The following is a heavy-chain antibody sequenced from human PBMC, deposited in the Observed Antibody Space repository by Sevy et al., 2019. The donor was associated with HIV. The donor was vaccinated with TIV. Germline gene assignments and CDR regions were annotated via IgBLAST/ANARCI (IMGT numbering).Heavy chain of an antibody. CDR2: IKSKTDGGTT. D-gene: IGHD2-15*01. CDR1: GFTFSNAW. Sequence: GGSLRLSCAASGFTFSNAWMNWVRQAPGKGLEWVGRIKSKTDGGTTDYAAPVKGRFTISRDDSKNTLYLQMNSLKTEDTAVYYCTTDQDCSGGICYSDFDYWGQGTLVTVSS. V-gene: IGHV3-15*07. J-gene: IGHJ4*02. CDR3: TTDQDCSGGICYSDFDY.